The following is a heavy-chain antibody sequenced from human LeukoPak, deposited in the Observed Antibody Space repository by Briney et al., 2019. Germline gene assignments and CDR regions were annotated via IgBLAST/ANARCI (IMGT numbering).Heavy chain of an antibody. CDR1: GFTFSSYS. D-gene: IGHD1-26*01. J-gene: IGHJ5*02. CDR2: ISSSSSYI. CDR3: ARDQGSYPNWFDP. V-gene: IGHV3-21*01. Sequence: GGSLRLSCAASGFTFSSYSMNWVRQAPGKGLEWVSSISSSSSYIYYADSVKGRFTISGDNAKNSLYLQMNSLRAEDTAVYYCARDQGSYPNWFDPWGQGTLVTVSS.